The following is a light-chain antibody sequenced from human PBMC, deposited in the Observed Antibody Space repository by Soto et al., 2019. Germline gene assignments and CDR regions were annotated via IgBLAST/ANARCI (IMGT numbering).Light chain of an antibody. CDR1: QSVSSY. CDR2: DAS. V-gene: IGKV3-11*01. CDR3: QQRSNWPPH. Sequence: EIVLTQSPATLSLSPGERATLSCRASQSVSSYLAWYQQKPGQAPRLLIYDASNRATGIPARFSGSGSGTDFTLTISSLEPEDFAVYYCQQRSNWPPHFGR. J-gene: IGKJ4*01.